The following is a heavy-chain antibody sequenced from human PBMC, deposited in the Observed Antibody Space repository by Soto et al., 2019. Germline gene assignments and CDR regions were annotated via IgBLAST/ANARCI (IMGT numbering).Heavy chain of an antibody. CDR1: GFTFGIHA. J-gene: IGHJ4*02. D-gene: IGHD6-19*01. V-gene: IGHV3-23*01. Sequence: GGSRSLSCSASGFTFGIHAMSSARPAPGKGLEWVSAISGSGGSTYYADSVKGRFTISRDNSKNTLYLQMNSLRAEDTAVYYCAKVVNQHWLSTHYYFDYWGQGTLVTVSS. CDR2: ISGSGGST. CDR3: AKVVNQHWLSTHYYFDY.